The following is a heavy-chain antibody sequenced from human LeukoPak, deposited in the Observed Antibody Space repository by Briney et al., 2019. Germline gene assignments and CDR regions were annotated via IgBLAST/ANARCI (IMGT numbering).Heavy chain of an antibody. CDR1: GFTFSTYA. CDR2: ISTNGGGT. D-gene: IGHD2-15*01. Sequence: WGSLRLSCAASGFTFSTYAMHWVRQTPGKGLEYVSAISTNGGGTYYANSVKGRFTISRDNSKNTLYLQMGSLRAEDMAVYYCARYCSGVSCYSGYDYWGQGTLVTVSS. CDR3: ARYCSGVSCYSGYDY. J-gene: IGHJ4*02. V-gene: IGHV3-64*01.